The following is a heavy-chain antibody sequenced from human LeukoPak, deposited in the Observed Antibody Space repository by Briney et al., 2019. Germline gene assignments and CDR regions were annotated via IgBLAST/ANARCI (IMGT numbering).Heavy chain of an antibody. Sequence: GGSPRLSCAASGFIVNTNYMTWVRQAPGRGLEWVSFIYADGNTYYADSVKGRFTISRDISKNAVYLQMNSLRAEDTAVYYCARDSYGDANFDSWGQGTLVTVSS. V-gene: IGHV3-53*01. CDR2: IYADGNT. J-gene: IGHJ4*02. CDR1: GFIVNTNY. D-gene: IGHD4-17*01. CDR3: ARDSYGDANFDS.